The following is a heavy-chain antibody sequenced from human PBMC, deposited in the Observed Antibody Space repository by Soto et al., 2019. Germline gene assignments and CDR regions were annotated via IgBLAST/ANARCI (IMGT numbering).Heavy chain of an antibody. Sequence: EVQLLQSGGGSVQPGGSLRLSCAASGFTFSRDPMSWVRQTPEKGLAWVSGISPSGAATYFADSVKGRFSISRDNSKSTWYLQMNNLRAEDTAVYYCAKEVDVESTMIDYWGQGTLVTVSS. J-gene: IGHJ4*02. CDR3: AKEVDVESTMIDY. CDR1: GFTFSRDP. V-gene: IGHV3-23*01. CDR2: ISPSGAAT. D-gene: IGHD3-22*01.